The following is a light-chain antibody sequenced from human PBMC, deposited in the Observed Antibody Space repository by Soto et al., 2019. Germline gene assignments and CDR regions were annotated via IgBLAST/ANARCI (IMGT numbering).Light chain of an antibody. V-gene: IGKV3-15*01. CDR1: HRVSSY. J-gene: IGKJ5*01. CDR3: QQYNNWPFS. Sequence: EIVMTQSPATLSVSPGERATLSCRASHRVSSYLAWYQQKPGQAPRLLIYGASTRATGIPARFSGSGSGTEFTLTISGLQSEDFALYFCQQYNNWPFSFGPGTRLEI. CDR2: GAS.